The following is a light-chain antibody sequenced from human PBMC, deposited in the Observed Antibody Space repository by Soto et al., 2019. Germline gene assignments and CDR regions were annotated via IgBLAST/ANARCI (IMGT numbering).Light chain of an antibody. Sequence: QSVVTPPACVSGSRGQAINISCSGKSSDIGGYNYVCWSQQHPSKAPQLIIYDISNRPSGVSNLFAGNKSGNTASLTISCLQAEDEDYYYCNSYTSISTYVFGTGTKVTVL. CDR2: DIS. CDR1: SSDIGGYNY. CDR3: NSYTSISTYV. V-gene: IGLV2-14*03. J-gene: IGLJ1*01.